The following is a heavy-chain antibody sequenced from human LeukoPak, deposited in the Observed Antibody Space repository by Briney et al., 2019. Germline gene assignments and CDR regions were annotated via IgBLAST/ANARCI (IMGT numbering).Heavy chain of an antibody. CDR3: ARAGLMVRGVYNWFDP. J-gene: IGHJ5*02. CDR2: ISSSGSDI. D-gene: IGHD3-10*01. V-gene: IGHV3-48*03. Sequence: GGSLRLSCAASGFTFSNYEMHWVRQAPGKGLEWVSYISSSGSDIYYADSVKGRFTISRDNAKSSLYLQMNSLRAEDTAVYYCARAGLMVRGVYNWFDPWGQGTLVTVSS. CDR1: GFTFSNYE.